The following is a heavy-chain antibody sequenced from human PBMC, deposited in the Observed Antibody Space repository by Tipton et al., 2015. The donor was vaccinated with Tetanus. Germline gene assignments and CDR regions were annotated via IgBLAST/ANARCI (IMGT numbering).Heavy chain of an antibody. D-gene: IGHD3-16*01. CDR1: GFSVETYNYA. J-gene: IGHJ3*01. Sequence: SLRLSCVASGFSVETYNYAMNWVRQAPGQGLEWVAVISGRGQSLTTSYADSVRGRFSISRDHSKDTLYLQMNGLRVEDAGPYYCARDRTIGDYDAFDLWGRGTMVTVS. V-gene: IGHV3-23*01. CDR2: ISGRGQSLTT. CDR3: ARDRTIGDYDAFDL.